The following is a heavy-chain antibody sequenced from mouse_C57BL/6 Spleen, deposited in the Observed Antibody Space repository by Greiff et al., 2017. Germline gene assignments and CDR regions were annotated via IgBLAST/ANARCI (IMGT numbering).Heavy chain of an antibody. CDR1: GYAFTNYL. Sequence: VQLQQSGAELVRPGTSVKVSCKASGYAFTNYLIEWVKQRPGQGLEWIGVINPGSGGTNYNEKFKGKATLTADKSSSTAYMQLSSLTSEDSAVYFCARFHYGSSHYYAMDYWGQGTSVTVSS. CDR3: ARFHYGSSHYYAMDY. CDR2: INPGSGGT. J-gene: IGHJ4*01. D-gene: IGHD1-1*01. V-gene: IGHV1-54*01.